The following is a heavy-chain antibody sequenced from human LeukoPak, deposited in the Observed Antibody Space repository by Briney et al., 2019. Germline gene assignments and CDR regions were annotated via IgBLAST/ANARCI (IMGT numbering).Heavy chain of an antibody. CDR2: ISSSSSYM. CDR1: GFTFSSNT. CDR3: ASEDYYDSSAYYYRNFQH. Sequence: GGSLRLSCAASGFTFSSNTMNWVRQAPGKGLEWVSSISSSSSYMKYADSVRGRFTSSRDNAKNSLYLQMNSLRAEDTAVYYCASEDYYDSSAYYYRNFQHWGQGTLVTVSS. D-gene: IGHD3-22*01. V-gene: IGHV3-21*01. J-gene: IGHJ1*01.